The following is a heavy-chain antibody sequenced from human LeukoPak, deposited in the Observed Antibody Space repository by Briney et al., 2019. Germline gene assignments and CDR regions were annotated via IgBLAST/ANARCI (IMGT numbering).Heavy chain of an antibody. V-gene: IGHV3-30-3*01. CDR3: AGGPYRWLQLPDGKGAFDI. CDR2: ISYDGSNK. J-gene: IGHJ3*02. CDR1: GFTFSSYA. Sequence: GGSLRLSSAASGFTFSSYAMHWVRQAPGKGLEWVAVISYDGSNKYYADSVKGRFTISRDNSKSTLYLQMNSLRAEDTAVYYCAGGPYRWLQLPDGKGAFDIWGQGTMVTVSS. D-gene: IGHD5-24*01.